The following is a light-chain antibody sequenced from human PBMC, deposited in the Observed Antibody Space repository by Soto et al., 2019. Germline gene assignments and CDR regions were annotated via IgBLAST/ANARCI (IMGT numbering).Light chain of an antibody. CDR3: QQTYSSPQT. V-gene: IGKV1-39*01. J-gene: IGKJ1*01. CDR2: AAS. CDR1: QTVSIY. Sequence: DIQMTQSPSSLSASVADRVTITCLASQTVSIYLNWYRQKPGKAPELLIFAASDLQSGVPSRFSGSGSGTDFTLTISSLQPEDFATYYCQQTYSSPQTFGQGTKVDI.